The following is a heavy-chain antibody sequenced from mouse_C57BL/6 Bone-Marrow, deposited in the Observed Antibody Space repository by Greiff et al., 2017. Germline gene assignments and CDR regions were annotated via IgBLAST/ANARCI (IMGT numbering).Heavy chain of an antibody. CDR2: INPYNGGT. CDR3: ARPPPITTVVANFDY. Sequence: EVKLQESGPVLVKPGASVKMSCKASGYTFTDYYMNWVKQSHGKSLEWIGVINPYNGGTSYNQKFKGKATLTVDKSSSTAYMELNSLTSEDSAVYYCARPPPITTVVANFDYWGQGTTLTVSS. D-gene: IGHD1-1*01. V-gene: IGHV1-19*01. J-gene: IGHJ2*01. CDR1: GYTFTDYY.